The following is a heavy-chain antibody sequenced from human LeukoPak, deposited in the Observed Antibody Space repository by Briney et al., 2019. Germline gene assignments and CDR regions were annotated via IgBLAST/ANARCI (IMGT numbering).Heavy chain of an antibody. CDR3: ARVGGSGSYYYAMDV. CDR1: AVSISSYY. V-gene: IGHV4-59*01. D-gene: IGHD3-10*01. CDR2: IYCSGST. J-gene: IGHJ6*02. Sequence: SETLCLTCTVSAVSISSYYWSWIRQPPGKGLEWIGYIYCSGSTNYNPSLKSRVTISVDTSKNQFSLKLSSVTAADTAVYYCARVGGSGSYYYAMDVWGQGTTVTVSS.